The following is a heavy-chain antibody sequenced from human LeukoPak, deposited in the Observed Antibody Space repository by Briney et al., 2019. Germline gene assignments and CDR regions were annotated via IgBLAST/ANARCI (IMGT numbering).Heavy chain of an antibody. J-gene: IGHJ4*02. D-gene: IGHD2-2*01. Sequence: GASVTVSCKASGYSFTSYGNSWVRQPPAQGLGWMGWISAYNGSNTYAQELEGRVSMNTDTSTSTAYMELRSLRSDDAAVYYCARSPGYCSRTSCYVLTGWGQGTLVTVSS. CDR2: ISAYNGSN. CDR3: ARSPGYCSRTSCYVLTG. V-gene: IGHV1-18*01. CDR1: GYSFTSYG.